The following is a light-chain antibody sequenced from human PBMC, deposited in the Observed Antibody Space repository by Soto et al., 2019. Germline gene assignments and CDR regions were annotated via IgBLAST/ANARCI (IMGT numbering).Light chain of an antibody. J-gene: IGLJ2*01. CDR2: DVS. Sequence: QSALTQPASVSGSPGQSITITCTGTSGDVGGYNYVSWYQQHPGKAPELMIYDVSNRPSGVSNRFSGSKSGSTASLTISGLQAEDEADYYCSSYTASITRVFGGGTKLTVL. CDR1: SGDVGGYNY. CDR3: SSYTASITRV. V-gene: IGLV2-14*01.